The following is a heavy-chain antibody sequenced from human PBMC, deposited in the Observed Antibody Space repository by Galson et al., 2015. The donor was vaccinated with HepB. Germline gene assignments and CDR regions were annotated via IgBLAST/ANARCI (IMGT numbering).Heavy chain of an antibody. V-gene: IGHV3-23*01. CDR1: GFTFSSYT. J-gene: IGHJ4*02. CDR3: AKDSVYCSGGSCYSDVAY. CDR2: ISGSGGST. Sequence: SLRLSCAASGFTFSSYTMSWVRQAPGKGLEWDSVISGSGGSTYYTDSVKGRFTISRDNSKNTLYLQMNSLRAEDTAVYYCAKDSVYCSGGSCYSDVAYWGQGTLVTVSS. D-gene: IGHD2-15*01.